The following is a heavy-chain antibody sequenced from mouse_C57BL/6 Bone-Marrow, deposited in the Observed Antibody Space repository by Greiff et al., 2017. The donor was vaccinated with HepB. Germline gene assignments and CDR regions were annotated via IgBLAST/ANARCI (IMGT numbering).Heavy chain of an antibody. D-gene: IGHD2-1*01. CDR1: GYAFSSSW. CDR2: IYPGDGDT. V-gene: IGHV1-82*01. J-gene: IGHJ3*01. Sequence: VQGVESGPELVKPGASVKISCKASGYAFSSSWMNWVKQRPGKGLEWIGRIYPGDGDTNYNGKFKGKATLTADKSSSTAYMQLSSLTSEDSAVYFCARVIYYGFAYWGQGTLVTVSA. CDR3: ARVIYYGFAY.